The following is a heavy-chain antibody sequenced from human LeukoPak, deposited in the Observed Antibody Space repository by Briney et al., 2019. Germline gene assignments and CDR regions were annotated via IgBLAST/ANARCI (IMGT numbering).Heavy chain of an antibody. J-gene: IGHJ6*02. Sequence: ASVKVSFKASGYTFTSYGISWVGQAPGQGGEGMGWISAYNGKTNYAQKLQGRVTMTTDTSTSTAYMELRSLRSDDTAVYYCARDKGYYYGSGSRYYYYGMDVWGQGTTVTVSS. CDR1: GYTFTSYG. CDR2: ISAYNGKT. CDR3: ARDKGYYYGSGSRYYYYGMDV. D-gene: IGHD3-10*01. V-gene: IGHV1-18*01.